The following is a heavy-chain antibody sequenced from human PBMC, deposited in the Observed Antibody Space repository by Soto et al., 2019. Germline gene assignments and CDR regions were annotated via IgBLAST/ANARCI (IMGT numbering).Heavy chain of an antibody. CDR1: GYTFTSYA. CDR2: INAGNGNT. Sequence: QVQLVQSGAEVKKPGASVKVSCKASGYTFTSYAMHWVRQAPGQRLEWMGWINAGNGNTKYSQKFQGRVTITRDTSASTAYMELSSLRSEDTAVHYCARDIMGGYCSGGSCHSLSHWGQGTLVTVSS. V-gene: IGHV1-3*01. J-gene: IGHJ4*02. CDR3: ARDIMGGYCSGGSCHSLSH. D-gene: IGHD2-15*01.